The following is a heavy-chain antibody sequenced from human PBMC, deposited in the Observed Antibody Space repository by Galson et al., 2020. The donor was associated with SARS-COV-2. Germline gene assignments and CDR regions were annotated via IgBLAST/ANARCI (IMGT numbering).Heavy chain of an antibody. CDR1: GGSISTNNW. D-gene: IGHD3-3*01. CDR3: ARGFDSYGYYYY. V-gene: IGHV4-4*02. Sequence: ASETLSLTCAVYGGSISTNNWWTWVRQPPGKGLEWNGQLYHSGSTNYNPSLKSRLTISLDKSKNQFSLKLSSVTAADTAVYYCARGFDSYGYYYYWGQGTLVTVSS. J-gene: IGHJ4*02. CDR2: LYHSGST.